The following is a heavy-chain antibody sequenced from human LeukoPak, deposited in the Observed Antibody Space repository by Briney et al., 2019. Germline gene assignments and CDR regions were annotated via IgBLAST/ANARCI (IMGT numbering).Heavy chain of an antibody. J-gene: IGHJ4*02. D-gene: IGHD5-24*01. CDR2: IIPILGIA. V-gene: IGHV1-69*04. CDR3: ALNVEMATNFDY. Sequence: SVKVSCKASGGTFSSYAISWVRQAPGQGLGWMGRIIPILGIANYAQKSQGRVTITADKSTSTAYMELSSLRSEDTAVYYCALNVEMATNFDYWGQGTLVTVSS. CDR1: GGTFSSYA.